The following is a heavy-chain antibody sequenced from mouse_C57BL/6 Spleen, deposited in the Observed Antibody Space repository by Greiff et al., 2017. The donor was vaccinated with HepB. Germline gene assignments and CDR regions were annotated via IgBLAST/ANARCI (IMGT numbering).Heavy chain of an antibody. CDR1: GFTFSSYA. CDR2: ISDGGSYT. J-gene: IGHJ1*03. CDR3: ARDRYYGSIWYFDV. Sequence: EVKVEESGGGLVKPGGSLKLSCAASGFTFSSYAMSWVRQTPEKRLEWVATISDGGSYTYYPDNVKGRFTISRDNAKNNLYLQMSHLKSEDTAMYYCARDRYYGSIWYFDVWGTGTTVTVSS. D-gene: IGHD1-1*01. V-gene: IGHV5-4*01.